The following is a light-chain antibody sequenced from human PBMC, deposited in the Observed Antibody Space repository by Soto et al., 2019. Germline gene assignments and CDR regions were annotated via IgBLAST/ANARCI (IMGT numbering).Light chain of an antibody. V-gene: IGKV1-5*03. CDR1: QSISVW. J-gene: IGKJ2*01. CDR3: QQYYNTPYT. Sequence: DIQMTQSPSSLSASVGDRVTITCRASQSISVWLAWYQQKAGKAPNLLIYKASRLESGVPDRFSGSGSETDFTLTISSLQAEDVAVYYCQQYYNTPYTFGQGTKVDIK. CDR2: KAS.